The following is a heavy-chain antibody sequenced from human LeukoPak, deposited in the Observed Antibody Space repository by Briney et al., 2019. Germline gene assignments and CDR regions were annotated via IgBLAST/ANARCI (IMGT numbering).Heavy chain of an antibody. CDR1: GFTFSSYG. CDR3: ARGLTYYYDSSGEKDDAFDI. CDR2: IWYDGSNK. Sequence: PGRSLRLSCAASGFTFSSYGMHGVRQAPGKGREGVAVIWYDGSNKYYADSVRGGFTISRDNSKNTLNLQMNSLRAEDTAVYYCARGLTYYYDSSGEKDDAFDIWGQGTMVTVSS. J-gene: IGHJ3*02. V-gene: IGHV3-33*01. D-gene: IGHD3-22*01.